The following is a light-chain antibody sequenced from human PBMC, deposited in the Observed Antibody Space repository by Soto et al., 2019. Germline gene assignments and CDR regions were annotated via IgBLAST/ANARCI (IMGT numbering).Light chain of an antibody. J-gene: IGKJ4*01. CDR3: QQYKSSFLT. CDR2: KTA. V-gene: IGKV1-5*03. CDR1: QSISSW. Sequence: DIQMTQSPSTLSASVGDRVTITCRASQSISSWLAWYQQKTGKAPKLLIYKTANLESGVPSRCSGSGSGTEFSLTIISRQPDDFFAYYCQQYKSSFLTFGGGTKVDIK.